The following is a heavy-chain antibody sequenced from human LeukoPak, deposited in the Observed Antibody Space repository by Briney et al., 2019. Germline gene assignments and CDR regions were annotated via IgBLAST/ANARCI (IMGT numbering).Heavy chain of an antibody. V-gene: IGHV3-33*01. D-gene: IGHD6-13*01. CDR1: GFIFSSYG. J-gene: IGHJ4*02. CDR3: ARDGYQPLDY. Sequence: GGSLRLSCAASGFIFSSYGMHWVRQAPGKGLEWVAPIWYDGSNKYYADSVKGRFTVSRDNSKNTLFLQMNSLRAEDTAVYYCARDGYQPLDYWGQGTLVTVSS. CDR2: IWYDGSNK.